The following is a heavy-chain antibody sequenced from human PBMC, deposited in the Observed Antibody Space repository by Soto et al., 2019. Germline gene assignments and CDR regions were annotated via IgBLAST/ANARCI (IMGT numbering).Heavy chain of an antibody. CDR3: ARISQSDFWSGYYYFFDY. D-gene: IGHD3-3*01. V-gene: IGHV1-18*01. CDR2: ITAFNGNT. Sequence: QVHLVQSGAEVEKPGASVKVSCKASGYTFTDYGISWVRQAPGQGLQWMGWITAFNGNTKYAQQFQGRVTMPTDPSSSTAYMALGSLESDDTAVYYCARISQSDFWSGYYYFFDYWGQGTLVTVSS. J-gene: IGHJ4*02. CDR1: GYTFTDYG.